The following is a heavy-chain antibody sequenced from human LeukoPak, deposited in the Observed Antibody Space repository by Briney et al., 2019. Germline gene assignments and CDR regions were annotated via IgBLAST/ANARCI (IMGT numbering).Heavy chain of an antibody. J-gene: IGHJ5*02. CDR2: MNPNSGNT. V-gene: IGHV1-8*01. D-gene: IGHD6-19*01. CDR1: GYTFTSYD. CDR3: ARSVEQWLVYNWFDP. Sequence: ASVKVSCKASGYTFTSYDINWVRQATGQGLEWMGWMNPNSGNTGYAQKFQGRVTMTRNTSITTAYMELSSLRPEDTAVYYCARSVEQWLVYNWFDPWGQGTLVTVSS.